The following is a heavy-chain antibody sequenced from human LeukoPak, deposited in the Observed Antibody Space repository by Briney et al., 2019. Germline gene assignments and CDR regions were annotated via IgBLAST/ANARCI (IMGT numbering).Heavy chain of an antibody. CDR3: ARMIFGGVISPVDY. CDR1: GGSNSIGSYY. V-gene: IGHV4-61*02. CDR2: VYTTGRT. D-gene: IGHD3-16*02. Sequence: SQTLSLTCTVSGGSNSIGSYYWSWIRQPAGKGLEWIGRVYTTGRTNYNPSLKSRVTISVDTSKNQFSLKLSSVTAADTAVYYCARMIFGGVISPVDYWGQGTLVTVSS. J-gene: IGHJ4*02.